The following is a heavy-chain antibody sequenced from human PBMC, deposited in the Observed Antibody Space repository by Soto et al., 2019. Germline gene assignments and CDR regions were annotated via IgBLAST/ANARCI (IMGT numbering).Heavy chain of an antibody. V-gene: IGHV1-69*13. CDR3: ARDLAVAASYYYDSSGSWFDP. CDR2: IIPIFGTA. CDR1: GGTFSSYA. Sequence: SVKVSCKASGGTFSSYAISWVRQAPGQGLEWMGGIIPIFGTANYAQKFQGRVTITADESTSTAYMKLSSLRSEDTAVYYCARDLAVAASYYYDSSGSWFDPWGQGTLVTVSS. J-gene: IGHJ5*02. D-gene: IGHD3-22*01.